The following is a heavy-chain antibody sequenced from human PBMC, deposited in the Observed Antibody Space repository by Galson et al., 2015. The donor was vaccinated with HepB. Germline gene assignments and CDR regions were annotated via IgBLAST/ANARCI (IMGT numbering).Heavy chain of an antibody. CDR1: GYPFTSYD. CDR2: INLSGDFT. V-gene: IGHV1-46*01. Sequence: SVKVSCKASGYPFTSYDIHWVRQPPGQGLEWMGVINLSGDFTNYTQTFQGRVTMTTDRSTTTVYMELSSLRPEDTALCFCARGLYSSAWSLDSWGQGTLVTVSS. D-gene: IGHD6-19*01. CDR3: ARGLYSSAWSLDS. J-gene: IGHJ4*02.